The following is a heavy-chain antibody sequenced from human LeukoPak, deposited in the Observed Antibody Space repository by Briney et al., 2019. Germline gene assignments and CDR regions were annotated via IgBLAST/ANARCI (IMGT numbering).Heavy chain of an antibody. J-gene: IGHJ4*02. V-gene: IGHV3-7*01. CDR2: INQGGSDK. CDR3: TRDRSRAEDD. D-gene: IGHD1-14*01. CDR1: GFTFSGHW. Sequence: GGSLRLSCAASGFTFSGHWMSWVRQAPGKGLEWVANINQGGSDKYFVDSVKGRFTISRDNANNLLYLQMNSLRGEDTAVYYCTRDRSRAEDDWGQGTLVTVSS.